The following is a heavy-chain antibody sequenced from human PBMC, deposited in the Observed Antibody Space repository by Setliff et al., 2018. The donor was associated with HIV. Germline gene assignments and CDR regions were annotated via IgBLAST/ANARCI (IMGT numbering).Heavy chain of an antibody. D-gene: IGHD3-22*01. CDR3: ASRVYYYDSNNFLREEWFDP. CDR2: IHYNEKT. J-gene: IGHJ5*02. CDR1: GGSTSNSRYY. Sequence: SETLSLTCTVSGGSTSNSRYYWAWIRQPPGKGLEYIGSIHYNEKTYYNPSLKSRVTISIDTSKNQFSLNLTSVTAADTAVYYCASRVYYYDSNNFLREEWFDPWGQGTLVTVSS. V-gene: IGHV4-39*01.